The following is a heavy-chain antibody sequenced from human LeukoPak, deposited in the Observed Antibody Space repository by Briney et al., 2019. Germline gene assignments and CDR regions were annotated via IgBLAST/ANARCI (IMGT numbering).Heavy chain of an antibody. Sequence: GGSLRLSCAASGFTFSSYAMHWVRQAPGKGLEWVAFISSDGSNKYYADSVKGRFTISRDNSKDTLYLQMNSLRAEDTAVYYCARGNYYGQDYWGQGTLVTVSS. CDR2: ISSDGSNK. D-gene: IGHD3-10*01. V-gene: IGHV3-30-3*01. J-gene: IGHJ4*02. CDR1: GFTFSSYA. CDR3: ARGNYYGQDY.